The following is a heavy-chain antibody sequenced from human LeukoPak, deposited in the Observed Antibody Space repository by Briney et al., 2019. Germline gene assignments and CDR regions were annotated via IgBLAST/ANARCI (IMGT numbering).Heavy chain of an antibody. CDR3: AKGGSTNFYYGDV. CDR2: IYDSGST. D-gene: IGHD2/OR15-2a*01. CDR1: GGSMTNLY. V-gene: IGHV4-59*01. Sequence: PSETLSLTCSVSGGSMTNLYWTWIRQPPGKGLEWIGDIYDSGSTRYNTSLESRVTISVDTSKNQFSLKLSSVTAADTAVYHCAKGGSTNFYYGDVWGQGTTVTVSS. J-gene: IGHJ6*02.